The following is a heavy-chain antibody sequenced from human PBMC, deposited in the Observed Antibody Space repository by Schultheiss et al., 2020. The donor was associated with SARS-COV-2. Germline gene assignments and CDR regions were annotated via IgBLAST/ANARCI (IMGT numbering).Heavy chain of an antibody. Sequence: GESLKISCAASGFTVSSNYMSWVRQAPGKGLEWVSVIYSGGSTYYADSVKGRFTISRDNSKNTLYLQMNSLRAEDTAVYYCARVRWLRDYYYYYGMDVWGQGTTVTVS. J-gene: IGHJ6*02. CDR1: GFTVSSNY. CDR3: ARVRWLRDYYYYYGMDV. CDR2: IYSGGST. V-gene: IGHV3-53*01. D-gene: IGHD5-12*01.